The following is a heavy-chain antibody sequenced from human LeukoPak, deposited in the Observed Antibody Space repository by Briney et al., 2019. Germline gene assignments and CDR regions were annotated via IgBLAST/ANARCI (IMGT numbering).Heavy chain of an antibody. Sequence: PGGSLRLSCATSGFTFSSYWMTWVRQAPGKGLEWVANIKQDGSEKYYVDSVKGRSTISRDNAKNSLYLQMNSLRAEDTAVYYCAGGRDVYRYWGQGTLVTVSS. D-gene: IGHD5-24*01. CDR2: IKQDGSEK. CDR3: AGGRDVYRY. CDR1: GFTFSSYW. J-gene: IGHJ4*02. V-gene: IGHV3-7*01.